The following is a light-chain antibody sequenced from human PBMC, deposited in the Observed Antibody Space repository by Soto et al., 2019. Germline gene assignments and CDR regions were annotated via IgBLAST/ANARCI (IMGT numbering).Light chain of an antibody. CDR2: GAS. J-gene: IGKJ4*01. CDR1: HGIGTF. Sequence: DIQMTQSPSSLSASIGDRVTITCRASHGIGTFLAWYQQKPGKGPNLLIHGASTLHSGVPSRFSGSGSGTDFTLTISSLQPEAVATYFCQKYDGAPLTFGGGTTVEIK. V-gene: IGKV1-27*01. CDR3: QKYDGAPLT.